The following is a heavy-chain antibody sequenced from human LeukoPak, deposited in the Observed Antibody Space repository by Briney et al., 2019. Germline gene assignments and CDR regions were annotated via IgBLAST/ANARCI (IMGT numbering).Heavy chain of an antibody. J-gene: IGHJ5*02. CDR3: AREEYCSGGSCYPHNWFDP. V-gene: IGHV4-4*07. Sequence: PSETLSLTCTVSGGSISSYYWSWIRQPAGKGLEWIGRIYTSGSTNYNPSLKSRVTMSVDTSKNQFSLKLSSVTAADTAVYYCAREEYCSGGSCYPHNWFDPWGQGTLVTVSS. CDR1: GGSISSYY. CDR2: IYTSGST. D-gene: IGHD2-15*01.